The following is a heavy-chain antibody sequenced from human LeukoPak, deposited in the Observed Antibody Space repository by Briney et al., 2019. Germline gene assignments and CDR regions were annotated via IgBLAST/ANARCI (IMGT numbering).Heavy chain of an antibody. CDR2: IYYGGDT. Sequence: ETLSLTCTVSGDSISTIEYYWGWARQPPGTGLEWVGTIYYGGDTFYNPSLKSRVTISMDTSRNQFSLKLTSVTAADTAIYYCARQSHTRGWTFAYWGQGTLVTVSP. D-gene: IGHD6-19*01. CDR1: GDSISTIEYY. CDR3: ARQSHTRGWTFAY. V-gene: IGHV4-39*01. J-gene: IGHJ4*02.